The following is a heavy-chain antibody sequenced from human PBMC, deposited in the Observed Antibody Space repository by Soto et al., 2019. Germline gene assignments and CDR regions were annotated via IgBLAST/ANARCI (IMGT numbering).Heavy chain of an antibody. CDR3: AGWKEGVFVPLDS. J-gene: IGHJ4*02. CDR2: INSDGSNI. CDR1: GFTFSNYW. V-gene: IGHV3-74*01. Sequence: EVQLVESGGGLVQPGGSLRLSCAASGFTFSNYWIHWVRQAPGKGLVWVSRINSDGSNIEYADALKGRFTISRDNAKKTVYLQMNSLRAEDTAVYYCAGWKEGVFVPLDSWGQGTLVTVSA. D-gene: IGHD2-8*01.